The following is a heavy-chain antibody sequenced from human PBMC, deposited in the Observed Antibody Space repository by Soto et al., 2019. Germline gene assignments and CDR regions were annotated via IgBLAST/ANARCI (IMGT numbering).Heavy chain of an antibody. Sequence: GGSLRLSCAASGFTFDDYAMYWVRQVLGKGLEWVSSISWNSGNIGYADSVKGRFTTSRDNAENSLYLQVNSLRPEDTALYYCVRSKGGYSYGTPFDYWGQGTLVTVSS. CDR2: ISWNSGNI. CDR1: GFTFDDYA. V-gene: IGHV3-9*01. CDR3: VRSKGGYSYGTPFDY. J-gene: IGHJ4*02. D-gene: IGHD5-18*01.